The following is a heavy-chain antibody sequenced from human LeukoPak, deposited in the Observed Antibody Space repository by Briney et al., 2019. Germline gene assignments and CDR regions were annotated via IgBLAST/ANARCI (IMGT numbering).Heavy chain of an antibody. J-gene: IGHJ4*02. CDR3: ARRYDILTGYYWFDY. Sequence: ASVKDSCKASGYTFTGYYMHGVGQAPGQGLEWMGWINPNSGGTNYAQKFQGRVTMTRDTSISTAYMELSRLRSDDTAVYYCARRYDILTGYYWFDYWGQGTLVTVSS. CDR1: GYTFTGYY. CDR2: INPNSGGT. D-gene: IGHD3-9*01. V-gene: IGHV1-2*02.